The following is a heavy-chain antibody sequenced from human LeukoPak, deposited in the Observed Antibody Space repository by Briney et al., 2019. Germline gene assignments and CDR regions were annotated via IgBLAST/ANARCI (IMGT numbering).Heavy chain of an antibody. CDR3: ARNEYSSSGSGQVDV. Sequence: QSGGSLRLSCVASGFTLSNYWLHWVRQAPGKGLVWVSRINIDESTANYADSVKGRFTISRDNAKNTLYLQMNSLRAEDTAVYYCARNEYSSSGSGQVDVWGQGTTVTVSS. J-gene: IGHJ6*02. CDR2: INIDESTA. D-gene: IGHD5-18*01. V-gene: IGHV3-74*01. CDR1: GFTLSNYW.